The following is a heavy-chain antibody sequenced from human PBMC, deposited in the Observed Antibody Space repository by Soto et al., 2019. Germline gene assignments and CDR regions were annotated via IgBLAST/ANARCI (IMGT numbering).Heavy chain of an antibody. CDR1: GFRFSTNW. J-gene: IGHJ4*02. V-gene: IGHV3-7*03. CDR3: TTVTTSSVFDF. Sequence: EVQLVESGGGLVQPGGSLRLSCAASGFRFSTNWMSWVRQAPGNGLEWVANIKEDGSEKYYVDSVKGRFTISRDNADNSLYLQMNSLRGEDTAVYYCTTVTTSSVFDFWGQGTLVTVSS. D-gene: IGHD4-17*01. CDR2: IKEDGSEK.